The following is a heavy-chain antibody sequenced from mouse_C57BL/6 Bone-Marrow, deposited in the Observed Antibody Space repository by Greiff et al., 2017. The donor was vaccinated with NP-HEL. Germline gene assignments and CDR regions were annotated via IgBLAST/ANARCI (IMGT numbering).Heavy chain of an antibody. CDR3: ASPYDYDVAWFAY. D-gene: IGHD2-4*01. Sequence: EVKVVESGGDLVKPGGSLKLSCAASGFTFSSYGMSWVRQTPDKRLECVATISIGGSYTYYPDSVKGRFTISRDNAKNTLYLQMSSLKSEDTAMYYCASPYDYDVAWFAYWGQGTLVTVSA. J-gene: IGHJ3*01. CDR1: GFTFSSYG. V-gene: IGHV5-6*01. CDR2: ISIGGSYT.